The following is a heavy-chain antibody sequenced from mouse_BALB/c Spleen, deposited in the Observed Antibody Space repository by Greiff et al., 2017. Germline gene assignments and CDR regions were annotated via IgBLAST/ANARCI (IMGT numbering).Heavy chain of an antibody. J-gene: IGHJ4*01. Sequence: EVKVVESGGGLVQPGGSLRLSCATSGFTFTDYYMSWVRQPPGKALEWLGFIRNKANGYTTEYSASVKGRFTTSRDNSQSILYLQMNTLRAEDSATYYCAAFYYGSSYVNYAMDYWGQGTSVTVSA. CDR2: IRNKANGYTT. D-gene: IGHD1-1*01. CDR1: GFTFTDYY. CDR3: AAFYYGSSYVNYAMDY. V-gene: IGHV7-3*02.